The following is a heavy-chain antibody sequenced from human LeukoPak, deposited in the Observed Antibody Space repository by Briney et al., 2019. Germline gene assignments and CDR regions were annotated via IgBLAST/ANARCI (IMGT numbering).Heavy chain of an antibody. CDR1: GFTFSSYA. J-gene: IGHJ5*02. CDR3: ARAYKTKTFYAFWSGYYAP. CDR2: ISGSGGST. Sequence: GGSLRLSCAASGFTFSSYAMSWVRQAPGKGLEWVSAISGSGGSTYYADSVKGRFTISRDNAKSSLYLQMNNLRVDDTAFYYCARAYKTKTFYAFWSGYYAPWDQEILVTGSS. V-gene: IGHV3-23*01. D-gene: IGHD3-3*01.